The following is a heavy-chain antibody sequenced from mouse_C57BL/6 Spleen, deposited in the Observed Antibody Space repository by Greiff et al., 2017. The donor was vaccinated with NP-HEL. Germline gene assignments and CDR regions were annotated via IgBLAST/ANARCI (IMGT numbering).Heavy chain of an antibody. CDR2: IWSGGST. CDR1: GFSLTSYG. Sequence: VQLVESGPGLVQPSQSLSITCTVSGFSLTSYGVHWVRQSPGKGLEWLGVIWSGGSTDYNAAFISRLSISKDNSKSQVFFKMNSLQADDTAIYYCARYDGYYYAMDYWGQGTSVTVSS. J-gene: IGHJ4*01. V-gene: IGHV2-2*01. CDR3: ARYDGYYYAMDY. D-gene: IGHD2-3*01.